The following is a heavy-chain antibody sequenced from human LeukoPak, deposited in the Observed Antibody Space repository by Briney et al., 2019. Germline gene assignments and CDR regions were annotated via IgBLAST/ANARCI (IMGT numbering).Heavy chain of an antibody. V-gene: IGHV4-61*02. Sequence: SETLSLTCTVSGDSISSSSYYWSWIRQPAGKGLEWIGRIYTSGSTNYNPSLKSRVTMSVDTSKNQFSLKLSSVTAADTAVYYCASLDGGGYWGQGTLVTVSS. J-gene: IGHJ4*02. CDR3: ASLDGGGY. CDR2: IYTSGST. CDR1: GDSISSSSYY.